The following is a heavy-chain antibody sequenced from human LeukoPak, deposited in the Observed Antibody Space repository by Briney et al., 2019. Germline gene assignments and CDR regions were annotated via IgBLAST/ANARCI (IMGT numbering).Heavy chain of an antibody. V-gene: IGHV4-34*01. Sequence: PSETLSLTCAVYGGSFGGYYWSWIRQPPGKGLEWIGEINHSGSTNYNPSLKSRVTISVDTSKNQFSLKLSSVTAADTAVYYCARGVYDILTGYYRPTYYYYYMDVWGKGTTVTVPS. CDR3: ARGVYDILTGYYRPTYYYYYMDV. D-gene: IGHD3-9*01. CDR1: GGSFGGYY. J-gene: IGHJ6*03. CDR2: INHSGST.